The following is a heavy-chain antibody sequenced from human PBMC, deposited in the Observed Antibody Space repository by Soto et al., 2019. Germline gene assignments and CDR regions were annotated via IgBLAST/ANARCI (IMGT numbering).Heavy chain of an antibody. Sequence: SVKVSCKASGYTFTSFGVSWLRQAPGQGPEWMGWISGYNGKTKYTQKVQGRVTLTTDTSTATAYMELRSLRSDDAAVYFCARDKMIDDFGLGSFDYWGQGTVVTVSS. D-gene: IGHD3-10*01. V-gene: IGHV1-18*04. CDR1: GYTFTSFG. J-gene: IGHJ4*02. CDR3: ARDKMIDDFGLGSFDY. CDR2: ISGYNGKT.